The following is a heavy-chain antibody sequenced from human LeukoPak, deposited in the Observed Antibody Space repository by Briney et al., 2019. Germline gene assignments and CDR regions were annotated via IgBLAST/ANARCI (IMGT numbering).Heavy chain of an antibody. Sequence: SVKVSCKASGGTFSSYAISWVRQAPGQGLEWMGRIIPIFGTANYAQKFQGRVTMTEDTSTDTAYMELSSLRSEDTAVYYCATGDLRWYAFDIWGQGTMVTVSS. CDR3: ATGDLRWYAFDI. CDR1: GGTFSSYA. CDR2: IIPIFGTA. V-gene: IGHV1-69*06. J-gene: IGHJ3*02. D-gene: IGHD4-23*01.